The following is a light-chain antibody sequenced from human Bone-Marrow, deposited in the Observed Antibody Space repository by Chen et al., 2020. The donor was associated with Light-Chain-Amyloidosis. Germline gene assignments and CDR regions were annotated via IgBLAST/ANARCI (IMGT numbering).Light chain of an antibody. Sequence: SYVLTQPSSVSVAPGQTAPMACGGNNIRSTSVHWYQQTPGQTPLLVVYDDGDRPSGIPERLSGSNSGNTATLTISRVEAGDEADYSCQVWDRSSDRPVFGGGTKLTVL. CDR1: NIRSTS. J-gene: IGLJ3*02. CDR2: DDG. V-gene: IGLV3-21*02. CDR3: QVWDRSSDRPV.